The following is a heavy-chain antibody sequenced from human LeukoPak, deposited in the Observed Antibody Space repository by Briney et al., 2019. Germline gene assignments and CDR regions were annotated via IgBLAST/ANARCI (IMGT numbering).Heavy chain of an antibody. Sequence: GGSLRLSCAASGFTFSRFAMSWVRQAPGKGLEWVSAISVSGDSTYYADSVKGRFTISRDNSKNTLSLQMNSLRAEDTAAYYCAKALGTYYSYGMDVWGQGTTVTVSS. CDR1: GFTFSRFA. J-gene: IGHJ6*02. CDR3: AKALGTYYSYGMDV. V-gene: IGHV3-23*01. CDR2: ISVSGDST.